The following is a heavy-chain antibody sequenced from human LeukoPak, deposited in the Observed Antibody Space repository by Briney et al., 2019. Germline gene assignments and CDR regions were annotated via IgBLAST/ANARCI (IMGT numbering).Heavy chain of an antibody. J-gene: IGHJ3*02. CDR2: ISSSGSII. D-gene: IGHD6-19*01. V-gene: IGHV3-48*03. CDR3: AREVSGWNAFEI. Sequence: PGGSLRLSCAASGFTFRSYEMNWVRQAPGKGLEWVSYISSSGSIIYYADSVKGRFTISRDNAKNSLYLQMNSLRAEDTAVYYCAREVSGWNAFEIWGQGTMLTVSS. CDR1: GFTFRSYE.